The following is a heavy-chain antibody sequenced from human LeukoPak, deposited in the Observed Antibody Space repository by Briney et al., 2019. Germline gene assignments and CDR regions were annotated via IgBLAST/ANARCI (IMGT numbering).Heavy chain of an antibody. CDR2: VNPVGNEK. V-gene: IGHV3-7*01. D-gene: IGHD6-13*01. J-gene: IGHJ4*02. CDR3: AIDTSAERGQQLAN. Sequence: GGSLRLSCAASGIILRTYWLSWVRHTPGKGLEWVANVNPVGNEKYYVDSVKGRFAISRDNAKNSLYLQMNSLRADDTAVYYCAIDTSAERGQQLANWGQGTLVTVSS. CDR1: GIILRTYW.